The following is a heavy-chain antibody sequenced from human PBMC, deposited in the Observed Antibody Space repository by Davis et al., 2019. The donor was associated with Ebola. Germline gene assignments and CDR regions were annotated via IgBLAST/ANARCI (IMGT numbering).Heavy chain of an antibody. Sequence: GESLKISCAASGFTFSDYYMSWIRQAPGKGLEWVSYISSSGSTIYYADSVKGRFTISRDNAKNSLYLQMNSLRAEDTAVYYCARNPSGSYFGGHAFDIWGQGTMVTVSS. V-gene: IGHV3-11*04. D-gene: IGHD1-26*01. CDR2: ISSSGSTI. CDR1: GFTFSDYY. CDR3: ARNPSGSYFGGHAFDI. J-gene: IGHJ3*02.